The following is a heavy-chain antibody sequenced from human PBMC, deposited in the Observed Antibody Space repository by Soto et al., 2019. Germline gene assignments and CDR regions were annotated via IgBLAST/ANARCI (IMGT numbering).Heavy chain of an antibody. Sequence: SETLSLTCTVSGGSMSSYYWNWVRQTPGKGLEWIGCIYFTGSTIYNPSLESRVTISVDTSKNQFSLKLSSVTAADTAVYYCARYWGLVDTAMVDTDWGQGTLVTVSS. V-gene: IGHV4-59*12. CDR3: ARYWGLVDTAMVDTD. CDR2: IYFTGST. D-gene: IGHD5-18*01. J-gene: IGHJ4*02. CDR1: GGSMSSYY.